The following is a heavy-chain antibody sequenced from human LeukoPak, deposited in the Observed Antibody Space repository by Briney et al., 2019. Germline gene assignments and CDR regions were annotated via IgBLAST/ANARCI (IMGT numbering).Heavy chain of an antibody. Sequence: GESLKISCKGSGYSFTSYWIGWVRQMPGKGLEWMGIIYPGDSDTRYSPSFQGQVTISADKSISTAYLQWSSLKALDTAMYYCARQGGTTGPYYYGMDVWGQGTTVTVSS. V-gene: IGHV5-51*01. CDR2: IYPGDSDT. CDR3: ARQGGTTGPYYYGMDV. J-gene: IGHJ6*02. D-gene: IGHD1-1*01. CDR1: GYSFTSYW.